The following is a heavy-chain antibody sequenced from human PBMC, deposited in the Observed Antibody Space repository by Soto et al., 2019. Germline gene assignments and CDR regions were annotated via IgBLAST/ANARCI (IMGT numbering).Heavy chain of an antibody. V-gene: IGHV1-18*01. CDR1: GYTFTSYG. CDR2: ISAYNGNT. D-gene: IGHD4-17*01. J-gene: IGHJ4*02. Sequence: ASVKVSCKASGYTFTSYGISWVRQAPGQGLEWMGWISAYNGNTNYAQKLQGRVTMTTDTSTSTAYMELRSLRFDDTAVYYCVSSNDYGDKRDYWGQGTLVTVSS. CDR3: VSSNDYGDKRDY.